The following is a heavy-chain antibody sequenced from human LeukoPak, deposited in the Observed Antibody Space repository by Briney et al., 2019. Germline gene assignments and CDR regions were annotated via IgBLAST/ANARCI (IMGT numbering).Heavy chain of an antibody. CDR3: ARDHNYAFDN. CDR1: GFPFIENS. CDR2: IGIDSGNT. V-gene: IGHV3-48*01. Sequence: PGGSLRLSCTASGFPFIENSMNWVRQVPGKGLEWISYIGIDSGNTKYADSVRGRFTISADKAKSSLYLQMNSLRVEDTAVYYCARDHNYAFDNWGQGTLVSVAS. J-gene: IGHJ4*02. D-gene: IGHD1-1*01.